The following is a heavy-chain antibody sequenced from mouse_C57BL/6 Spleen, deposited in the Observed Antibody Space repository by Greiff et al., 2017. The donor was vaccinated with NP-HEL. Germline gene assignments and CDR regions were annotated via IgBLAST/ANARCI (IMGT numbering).Heavy chain of an antibody. CDR2: IDPETGGT. D-gene: IGHD2-1*01. J-gene: IGHJ2*01. CDR3: TRYGNYLIDY. V-gene: IGHV1-15*01. CDR1: GYTFTDYE. Sequence: VQLQQSGAELVRPGASVTLSCKASGYTFTDYEMHWVKQTPVHGLEWIGAIDPETGGTAYNQKFKGKAILTADKSSSTAYMELRSLTSEDSAVYYCTRYGNYLIDYWGQGTTLTVSS.